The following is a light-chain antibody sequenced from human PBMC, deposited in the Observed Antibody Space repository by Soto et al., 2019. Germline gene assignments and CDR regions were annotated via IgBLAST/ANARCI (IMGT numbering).Light chain of an antibody. CDR1: QSVSSN. CDR2: GAS. J-gene: IGKJ3*01. V-gene: IGKV3-15*01. Sequence: EIVMTQSPATLSVSSGERATLSCRASQSVSSNLAWYQHKPGQAPRLLIYGASTRATGIPGRFSGSGSGTDFTLTISSLQSEDFAVYYCQQYKNWPVTFGPGTKVDIK. CDR3: QQYKNWPVT.